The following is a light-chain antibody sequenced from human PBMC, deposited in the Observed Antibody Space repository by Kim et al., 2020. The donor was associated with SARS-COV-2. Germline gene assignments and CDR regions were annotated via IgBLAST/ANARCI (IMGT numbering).Light chain of an antibody. V-gene: IGKV1-5*03. Sequence: SVGDRVTITCRASENINKWFVWDQQKPGKAPKVLIYMASSLESGVPSRFSGSGSGTEFSLTISSLQPDDFATYYCQQDNAFPLTFGGGTKVDIK. CDR3: QQDNAFPLT. CDR2: MAS. CDR1: ENINKW. J-gene: IGKJ4*02.